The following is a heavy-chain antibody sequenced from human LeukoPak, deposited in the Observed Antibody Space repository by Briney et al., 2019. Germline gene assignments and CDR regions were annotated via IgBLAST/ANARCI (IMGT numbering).Heavy chain of an antibody. CDR3: ARDRGSGWSVDY. V-gene: IGHV4-4*07. CDR2: IYTSGST. Sequence: SETLSLTCTVSGGSISSYYWSWIRQPAGKGLEWIGRIYTSGSTNYNPSLKSRVTISIDTSKNQFSLKLSSVTAADTAVYYCARDRGSGWSVDYWGQGTLVTVSS. J-gene: IGHJ4*02. D-gene: IGHD6-19*01. CDR1: GGSISSYY.